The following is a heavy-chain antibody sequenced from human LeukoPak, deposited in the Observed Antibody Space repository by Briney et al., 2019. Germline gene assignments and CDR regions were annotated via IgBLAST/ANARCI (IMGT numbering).Heavy chain of an antibody. Sequence: GGSLRLSCAASGFSFSSYSMHWVHQAPGKGLVWVSRIYADGSGTSYADSVKGRFIISRDNAKNTLYVQMNSLRAEDSAIYYCARGNNYAQDYWGQGTLVTVSS. CDR1: GFSFSSYS. D-gene: IGHD5-24*01. J-gene: IGHJ4*02. V-gene: IGHV3-74*01. CDR2: IYADGSGT. CDR3: ARGNNYAQDY.